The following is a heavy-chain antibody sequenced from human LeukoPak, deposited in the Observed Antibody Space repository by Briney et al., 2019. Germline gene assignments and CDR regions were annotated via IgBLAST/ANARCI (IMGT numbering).Heavy chain of an antibody. CDR2: IKEDGSER. V-gene: IGHV3-7*03. D-gene: IGHD7-27*01. CDR1: AFIFSGHW. J-gene: IGHJ3*02. Sequence: PGGSLRLSCEGSAFIFSGHWMNWVRETPGKGLEWVASIKEDGSERQYVDSVKGRFSISRDNTKGSLFLQLNSLRAEDTAVYYCARAGRRPLGAFDIWGQGTMVTVSS. CDR3: ARAGRRPLGAFDI.